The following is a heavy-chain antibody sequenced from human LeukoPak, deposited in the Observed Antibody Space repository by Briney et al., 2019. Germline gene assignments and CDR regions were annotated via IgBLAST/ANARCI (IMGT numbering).Heavy chain of an antibody. J-gene: IGHJ6*03. D-gene: IGHD2-15*01. CDR3: ARWVVAADYYYYMDV. V-gene: IGHV4-34*01. CDR2: INHSGST. CDR1: GGSFSGYY. Sequence: SETLSLTCAVYGGSFSGYYWSWIRQPPGKGLEWIGEINHSGSTNYNPSLKSRVIISVDTSKNQFSLKLSSVTAADTAVYYCARWVVAADYYYYMDVWGKGTTVTVSS.